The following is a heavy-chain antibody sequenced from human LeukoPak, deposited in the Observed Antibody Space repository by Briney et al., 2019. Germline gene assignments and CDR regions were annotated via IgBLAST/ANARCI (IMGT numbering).Heavy chain of an antibody. J-gene: IGHJ4*02. V-gene: IGHV3-49*04. CDR2: IRSKAYGGTT. CDR3: TRDLSGSYFGVPLDF. CDR1: GFTFGDYT. D-gene: IGHD1-26*01. Sequence: GGSLRLSCTASGFTFGDYTMSWVRQAPGKGLEWVGFIRSKAYGGTTEYAASVKGRFTISGDDSKSIAYLQMNSLKTEDTAVYYCTRDLSGSYFGVPLDFWGQGTLVTVSS.